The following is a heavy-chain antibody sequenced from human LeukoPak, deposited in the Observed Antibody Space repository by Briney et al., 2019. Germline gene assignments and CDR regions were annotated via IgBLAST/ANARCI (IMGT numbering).Heavy chain of an antibody. J-gene: IGHJ4*02. CDR1: GFTFSSYS. D-gene: IGHD5-12*01. V-gene: IGHV3-21*04. CDR3: ARGGYGYFDY. CDR2: ISSSSSYI. Sequence: GGSLRLSCAASGFTFSSYSMNWVRQAPGKGLEWVSSISSSSSYIYYADSVKGRFTISRDNAKNSLYLRMNSLRAEDTTVYYCARGGYGYFDYWGQGTLVTVSS.